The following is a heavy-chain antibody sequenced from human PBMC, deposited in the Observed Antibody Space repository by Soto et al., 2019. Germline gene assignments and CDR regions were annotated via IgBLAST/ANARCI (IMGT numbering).Heavy chain of an antibody. CDR2: IYWDDDK. V-gene: IGHV2-5*02. Sequence: QITLKESGPTLVKPTQTLTLTCTFSGFSLSTSGVGVGWIRQPPVKALEWLALIYWDDDKRYSPSLKSRLTITKDTSKNQVVLTMTNMDPVDTATYDCAHSWYNWNDKFLREFDYWGQGTLVTVSS. D-gene: IGHD1-1*01. CDR1: GFSLSTSGVG. J-gene: IGHJ4*02. CDR3: AHSWYNWNDKFLREFDY.